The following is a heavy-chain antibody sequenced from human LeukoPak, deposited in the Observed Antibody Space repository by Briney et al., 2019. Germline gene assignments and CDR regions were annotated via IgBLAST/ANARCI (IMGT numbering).Heavy chain of an antibody. CDR1: GFSVSNYY. D-gene: IGHD2-2*01. Sequence: KPGGSLRVSCAASGFSVSNYYMSWVRQAPGKGLEWVSSISSSSSYIYYADSVKGRFTISRDNAKNSLYLQRNSLRAEDTAVYYCARDFQYCSSTSCYDLRDFDYWGQGTLVTVSS. CDR3: ARDFQYCSSTSCYDLRDFDY. CDR2: ISSSSSYI. V-gene: IGHV3-21*01. J-gene: IGHJ4*02.